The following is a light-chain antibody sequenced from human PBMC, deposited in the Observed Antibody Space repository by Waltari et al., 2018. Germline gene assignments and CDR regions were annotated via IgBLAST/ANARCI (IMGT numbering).Light chain of an antibody. CDR3: QKYGSLPAT. CDR1: QRISRY. Sequence: EILLTQSPGTLSLSPGERATLSCRASQRISRYLVWYQHKPGQAPRLLISDASSRATGIPDRFSGSGSGTDFSLTISRLEPEDFAVYYCQKYGSLPATFGQGTKVEIK. J-gene: IGKJ1*01. CDR2: DAS. V-gene: IGKV3-20*01.